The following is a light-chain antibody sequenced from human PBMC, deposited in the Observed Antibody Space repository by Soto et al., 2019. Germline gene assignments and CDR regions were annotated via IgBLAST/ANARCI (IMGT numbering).Light chain of an antibody. Sequence: QSVLTQPASVSGSPGQSITISCTGTSSDVAAYNFVSWYQQHPGEVPKLMIYEVIKRPSGISDRFSGSKSGNTASLTISGLQAEDEAHYYCSSYTSGSTLYVFGTGTKVTVL. V-gene: IGLV2-14*03. CDR2: EVI. J-gene: IGLJ1*01. CDR3: SSYTSGSTLYV. CDR1: SSDVAAYNF.